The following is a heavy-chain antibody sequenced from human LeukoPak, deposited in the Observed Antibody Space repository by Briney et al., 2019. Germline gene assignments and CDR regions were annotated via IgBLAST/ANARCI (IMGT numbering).Heavy chain of an antibody. Sequence: PGGSLRLSCAASGFTFSTCGMHWVRQAPGKGLEWVAIIWYDGSDKYYADSVKGRFTISRDNSKNTVFLQMNSLRAEDTAVYYCVKDVGYNNCYMDVWGKGATVTVSS. CDR2: IWYDGSDK. D-gene: IGHD3-3*01. V-gene: IGHV3-33*06. CDR3: VKDVGYNNCYMDV. CDR1: GFTFSTCG. J-gene: IGHJ6*03.